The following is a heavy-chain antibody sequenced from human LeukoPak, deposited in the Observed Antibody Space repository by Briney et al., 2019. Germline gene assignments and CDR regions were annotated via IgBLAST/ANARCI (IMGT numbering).Heavy chain of an antibody. CDR2: ISYDGSNK. CDR3: AKEADYYDSRSGAFDI. J-gene: IGHJ3*02. V-gene: IGHV3-30*18. D-gene: IGHD3-22*01. CDR1: GFTFSSYG. Sequence: SGGSLRLSCAASGFTFSSYGMHWVRQAPGKGLEWVAVISYDGSNKYYADSVKGRFTISRDNSKNTLYLQMNSLRAEDTAVYYCAKEADYYDSRSGAFDIWGQGTMVTVSS.